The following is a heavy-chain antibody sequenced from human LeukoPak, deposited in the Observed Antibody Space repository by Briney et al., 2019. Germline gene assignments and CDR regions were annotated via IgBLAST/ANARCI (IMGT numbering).Heavy chain of an antibody. CDR3: ASQVVVVAAYNDAFDI. CDR2: IYSGGNT. Sequence: GSLRLSCAASGFTVSSNYMSWVRQAPGKGLEWISVIYSGGNTYYADSVKGRFTISRDNSKNTLYLQMNSLRAEDTAVYYCASQVVVVAAYNDAFDIWGQGTMVTVSS. V-gene: IGHV3-53*01. J-gene: IGHJ3*02. D-gene: IGHD2-15*01. CDR1: GFTVSSNY.